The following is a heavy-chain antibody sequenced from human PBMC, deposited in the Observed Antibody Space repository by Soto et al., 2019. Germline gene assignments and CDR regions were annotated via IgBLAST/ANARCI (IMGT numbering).Heavy chain of an antibody. V-gene: IGHV1-24*01. D-gene: IGHD3-3*01. CDR1: GYTLTELS. CDR3: ATRDFWSGSTHYFDY. J-gene: IGHJ4*02. CDR2: FDPEDGET. Sequence: ASVKLSCKVSGYTLTELSMHWVRQAPGKGLEWMGGFDPEDGETIYAQKFQGRVTMTEDTSTDTAYMELSSLRSEDTAVYYCATRDFWSGSTHYFDYWGQGTLVTVSS.